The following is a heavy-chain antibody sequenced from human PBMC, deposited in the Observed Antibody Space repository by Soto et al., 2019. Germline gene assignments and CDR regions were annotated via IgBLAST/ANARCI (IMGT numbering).Heavy chain of an antibody. CDR1: GYTFKNYD. Sequence: QVQLVQSGAEVRAPGASVRVSCKASGYTFKNYDINWVRQATGQGLEWMGWTNPNGGNTGYAQKFQGRVTMTMNTSLSTAYLELSSLNSEDTAMYYCARASYGDHDWFDPWGQGTLVTVSS. D-gene: IGHD4-17*01. CDR3: ARASYGDHDWFDP. J-gene: IGHJ5*02. CDR2: TNPNGGNT. V-gene: IGHV1-8*01.